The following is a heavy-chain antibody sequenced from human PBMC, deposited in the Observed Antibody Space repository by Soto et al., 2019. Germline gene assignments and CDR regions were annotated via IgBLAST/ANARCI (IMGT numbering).Heavy chain of an antibody. CDR1: GGSIRPYY. CDR3: ARGSPLSTSSPLAS. J-gene: IGHJ4*02. D-gene: IGHD6-6*01. Sequence: QVQLQESGPGLVKPSETLSLTCTVFGGSIRPYYWSWIRQPPGKELEWIGYIYYTGSTNYSPSLRGRAPMPLDTSKNLLSLGLNSGPAADTAVYYCARGSPLSTSSPLASWGQGPLVAVPS. CDR2: IYYTGST. V-gene: IGHV4-59*12.